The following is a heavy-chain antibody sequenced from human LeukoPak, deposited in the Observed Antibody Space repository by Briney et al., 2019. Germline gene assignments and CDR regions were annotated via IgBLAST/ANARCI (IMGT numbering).Heavy chain of an antibody. CDR1: GGSISSYY. Sequence: SETLSLTCTVSGGSISSYYWSWIRQPPGKGLEWIGYIYYSGSTNYNPSLKSRVTISVDTSKNQFSLKLSSVTAADTAVYYCARDNPGYSSSWYPHSWFDPWGQGTLVTVSS. J-gene: IGHJ5*02. CDR3: ARDNPGYSSSWYPHSWFDP. CDR2: IYYSGST. V-gene: IGHV4-59*01. D-gene: IGHD6-13*01.